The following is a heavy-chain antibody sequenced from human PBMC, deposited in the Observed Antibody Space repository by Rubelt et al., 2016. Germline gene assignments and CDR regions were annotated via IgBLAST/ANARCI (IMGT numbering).Heavy chain of an antibody. CDR2: INPNSGGT. CDR1: GYTFTSYG. Sequence: QVQLVQSGAEVKKPGASVKVSCKASGYTFTSYGISWVRQAPGQGLEWMGWINPNSGGTNYSQKFQGRVTMTRDTSISTAYMELSRLRSDDTAVYYCAWTTVTTLGYWGQGTLVTVSS. J-gene: IGHJ4*02. D-gene: IGHD4-11*01. V-gene: IGHV1-2*02. CDR3: AWTTVTTLGY.